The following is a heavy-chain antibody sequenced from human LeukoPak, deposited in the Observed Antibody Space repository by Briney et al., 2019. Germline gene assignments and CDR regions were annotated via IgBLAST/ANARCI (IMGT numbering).Heavy chain of an antibody. D-gene: IGHD2-15*01. CDR2: INRSGST. V-gene: IGHV3-66*01. CDR1: GFTVSSNY. Sequence: GASVRLSCAASGFTVSSNYMSWVRQAPGKGLEWVSVINRSGSTYYADSVKGRFTISRDNSKNTLYLQMNSLRAEDTAVYYCSWELLRWGQGTLVSVSS. J-gene: IGHJ4*02. CDR3: SWELLR.